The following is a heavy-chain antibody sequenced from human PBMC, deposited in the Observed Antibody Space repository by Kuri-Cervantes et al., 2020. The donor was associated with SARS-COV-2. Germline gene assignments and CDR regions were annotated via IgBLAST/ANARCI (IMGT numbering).Heavy chain of an antibody. V-gene: IGHV4-38-2*01. Sequence: GSLRLSCAVYGGSFSGYYWGWIRQPPGKGLEWIGSIYHSGSTYYNPSLKSRVTISVDTSKNQFSLKLSSVTAADTAVYYCARFTEYSSSLLDYWGQGTLVTVSS. CDR3: ARFTEYSSSLLDY. CDR2: IYHSGST. J-gene: IGHJ4*02. D-gene: IGHD6-6*01. CDR1: GGSFSGYY.